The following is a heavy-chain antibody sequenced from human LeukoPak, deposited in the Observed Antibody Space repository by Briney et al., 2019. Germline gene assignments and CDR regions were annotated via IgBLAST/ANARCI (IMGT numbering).Heavy chain of an antibody. CDR1: GFTFSSYG. CDR2: IKPDGSAQ. D-gene: IGHD3-22*01. J-gene: IGHJ5*02. CDR3: ANGGTYSSGP. V-gene: IGHV3-7*01. Sequence: GGSLRLSCAASGFTFSSYGVHWVRQAPGKGLEWVATIKPDGSAQYYVDSVKGRFTISRDNAKNSLFLQINSLRAEDTAVYYCANGGTYSSGPWGQGTLVTVSS.